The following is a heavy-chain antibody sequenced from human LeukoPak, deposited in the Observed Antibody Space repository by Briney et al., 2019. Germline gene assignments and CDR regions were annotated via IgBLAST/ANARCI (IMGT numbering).Heavy chain of an antibody. V-gene: IGHV3-9*01. Sequence: PGGSLRLSCAASGFTFGDYAMHWVRQVPGKGLEWVSGISYNSASIDYADSAKGRFNISRDNARNSLDLHMNGLRPEDTALYYCVKGAYWRNLVYYYYLDFWGQGSLVTVSS. CDR1: GFTFGDYA. J-gene: IGHJ4*02. CDR2: ISYNSASI. D-gene: IGHD2-21*01. CDR3: VKGAYWRNLVYYYYLDF.